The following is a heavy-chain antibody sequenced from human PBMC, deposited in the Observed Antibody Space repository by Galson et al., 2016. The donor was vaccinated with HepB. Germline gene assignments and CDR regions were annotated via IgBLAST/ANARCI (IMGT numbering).Heavy chain of an antibody. CDR3: ARGGDYYESSGYYYVAPGPEFDY. CDR1: GYTFTSYG. J-gene: IGHJ4*02. V-gene: IGHV1-18*04. CDR2: ISAYNGNT. D-gene: IGHD3-22*01. Sequence: SVKVSCKASGYTFTSYGISWVRQAPGQGLEWMGWISAYNGNTNYAQKLQGRVTMTTDTSTSTAYMELRSLRSDDTAVYYCARGGDYYESSGYYYVAPGPEFDYWGQGTLVTVSS.